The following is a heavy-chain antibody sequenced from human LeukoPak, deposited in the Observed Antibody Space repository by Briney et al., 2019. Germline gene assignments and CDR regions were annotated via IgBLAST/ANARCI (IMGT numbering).Heavy chain of an antibody. J-gene: IGHJ6*02. D-gene: IGHD5-24*01. V-gene: IGHV3-30-3*01. CDR3: ARGGDGYNAVYYYGMDV. CDR1: GFTFSSYA. Sequence: GGSLRLSCAASGFTFSSYAMSWVRQAPGKGLEWVAVISHDGNKKDYTDSVKGRFTISRDNSKNTLYLQMNSLRPEDTAVYYCARGGDGYNAVYYYGMDVWGQGTTVTVSS. CDR2: ISHDGNKK.